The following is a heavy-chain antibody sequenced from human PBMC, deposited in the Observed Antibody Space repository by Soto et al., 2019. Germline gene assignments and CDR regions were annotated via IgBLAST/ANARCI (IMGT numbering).Heavy chain of an antibody. CDR2: IYQSGTF. D-gene: IGHD2-2*01. J-gene: IGHJ6*02. CDR3: VRTVPVATWQSSGMDV. V-gene: IGHV4-4*02. Sequence: QVRLQESGPGLVEPSGTLSLTCAFSGDSVSSSSCWSWVRQAPGKGLEWIGEIYQSGTFNYNPSLASRVSVSVDKSRNQLSLNLKSVTAADTAVYYCVRTVPVATWQSSGMDVWGQGTTVTVSS. CDR1: GDSVSSSSC.